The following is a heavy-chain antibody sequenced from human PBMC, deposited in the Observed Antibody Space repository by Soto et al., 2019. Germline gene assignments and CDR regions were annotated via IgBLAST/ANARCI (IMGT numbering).Heavy chain of an antibody. Sequence: QLQLQESGPGLVKPSETLSLTCTVSGDSIGSTSYSWGWIRQPPGKGLEWIGSIYYSGSTYYSPSLKSRVTISVDTSKNQFSLRRNSVTAADTAVYYCARHQTNSVVEFDYWGQGTLVTVSS. CDR2: IYYSGST. CDR3: ARHQTNSVVEFDY. D-gene: IGHD5-18*01. CDR1: GDSIGSTSYS. V-gene: IGHV4-39*01. J-gene: IGHJ4*02.